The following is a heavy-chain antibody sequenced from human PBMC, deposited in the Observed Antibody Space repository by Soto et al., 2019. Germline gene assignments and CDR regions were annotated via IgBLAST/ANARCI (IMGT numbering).Heavy chain of an antibody. CDR1: GFTFSSYA. V-gene: IGHV3-30-3*01. CDR3: ARAYEGDYFDY. CDR2: ISYDGSNK. D-gene: IGHD3-16*01. J-gene: IGHJ4*02. Sequence: QVPLVESGGGVVQPGRSLRLSCAASGFTFSSYAMYWVRQAPGKGLEWVAVISYDGSNKYYADSVKGRFTISRDNSKNTLYLQMNSLRAEDTAVYYCARAYEGDYFDYWGQGTQVTVSS.